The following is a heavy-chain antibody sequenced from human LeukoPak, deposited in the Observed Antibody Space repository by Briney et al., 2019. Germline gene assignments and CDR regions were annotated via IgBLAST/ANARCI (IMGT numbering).Heavy chain of an antibody. J-gene: IGHJ4*02. CDR3: ARDWGPYSSSSLDY. CDR2: IWYDGSNK. V-gene: IGHV3-33*08. D-gene: IGHD6-13*01. Sequence: GRSLRLSCAASGFTFSSYGMHWVRQAPGKGLEWVAVIWYDGSNKYYADSVKGRFTISRDNSKNTLYLQMNSLRAEDTAVYYCARDWGPYSSSSLDYWGQGTLVTVSS. CDR1: GFTFSSYG.